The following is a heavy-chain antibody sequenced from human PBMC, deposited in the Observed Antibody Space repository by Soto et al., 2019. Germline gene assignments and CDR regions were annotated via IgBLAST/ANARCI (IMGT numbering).Heavy chain of an antibody. D-gene: IGHD4-17*01. V-gene: IGHV3-23*01. CDR1: GFTFSRYA. CDR3: AKATKSLMYGDVDY. Sequence: GGSLRLSCAASGFTFSRYAMNWVRQAPGKGLEWVSVISGSGDTTYYADSVRGRFTISRDNSKNTLYLQMDSLRPEDTAVYYCAKATKSLMYGDVDYWGQGTLVTVS. CDR2: ISGSGDTT. J-gene: IGHJ4*02.